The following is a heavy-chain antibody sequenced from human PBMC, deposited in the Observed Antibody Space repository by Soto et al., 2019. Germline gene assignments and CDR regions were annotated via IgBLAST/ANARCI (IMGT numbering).Heavy chain of an antibody. CDR3: ARGGAQASSRSGGSHFGYGLDV. D-gene: IGHD3-10*01. CDR2: IFHNGTT. Sequence: QVQLQQWGAGLLKPSETLSLTCAVNGGSFRGYYWNWIRQSPGKGLEWIGEIFHNGTTNQNPSLKRRLTLSVDASKNQFSLSLTSVTAADSAVYFCARGGAQASSRSGGSHFGYGLDVWGQGTTVTVSS. CDR1: GGSFRGYY. J-gene: IGHJ6*02. V-gene: IGHV4-34*01.